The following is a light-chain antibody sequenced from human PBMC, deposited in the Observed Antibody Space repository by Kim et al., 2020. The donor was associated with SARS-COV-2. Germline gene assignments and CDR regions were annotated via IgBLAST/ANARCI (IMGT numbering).Light chain of an antibody. J-gene: IGKJ2*01. V-gene: IGKV3-20*01. CDR2: GAS. Sequence: EIVLTQSPGTLSLSPGERATLSCGASHSVSSSYLAWYQQKPGQAPRLLIYGASSRATGIPDRFSGSESGTDFTLTISRLEPEDFAVYYCQQYGSSPYTFGQGTKLEI. CDR3: QQYGSSPYT. CDR1: HSVSSSY.